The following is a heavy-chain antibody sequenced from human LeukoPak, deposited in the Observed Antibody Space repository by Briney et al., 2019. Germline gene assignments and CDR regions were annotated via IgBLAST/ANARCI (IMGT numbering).Heavy chain of an antibody. D-gene: IGHD2-21*02. V-gene: IGHV3-23*01. Sequence: GGSLRLSCAASGFTFGTYDMYWIRQAPGKGLEWVSAISGSGGSTYYADSVQGRFTISRDNSKNTLYLQMNSLRAEDTAVYYCAKDFRGAYCGGDCYFNWFDPWGQGTLVTVSS. CDR2: ISGSGGST. CDR1: GFTFGTYD. J-gene: IGHJ5*02. CDR3: AKDFRGAYCGGDCYFNWFDP.